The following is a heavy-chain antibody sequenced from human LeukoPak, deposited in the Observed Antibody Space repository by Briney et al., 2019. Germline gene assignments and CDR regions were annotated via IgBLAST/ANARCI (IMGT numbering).Heavy chain of an antibody. Sequence: SCKASGYTFTSYGMHWVRQAPGKGLEWVAVISYDGSNKYYADSVKGRFTISRDNSKNTLYLQMNSLRAEGTAVYYCARESIAAAGTDWGQGTLVTVSS. CDR1: GYTFTSYG. D-gene: IGHD6-13*01. CDR2: ISYDGSNK. V-gene: IGHV3-30*05. CDR3: ARESIAAAGTD. J-gene: IGHJ4*02.